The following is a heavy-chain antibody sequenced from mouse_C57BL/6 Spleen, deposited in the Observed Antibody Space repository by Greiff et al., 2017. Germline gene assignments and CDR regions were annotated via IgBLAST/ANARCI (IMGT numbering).Heavy chain of an antibody. D-gene: IGHD3-2*02. J-gene: IGHJ3*01. CDR2: INPGSGGT. CDR3: ARGTAQATFAY. V-gene: IGHV1-54*01. CDR1: GYAFTNYL. Sequence: VQLQQSGAELVRPGTSVKVSCKASGYAFTNYLIEWVKQRPGQGLEWIGVINPGSGGTNYNEKFKGKATLTADKSSSTAYMQLSSLTSEDSAVYFCARGTAQATFAYWGQGTLVTVSA.